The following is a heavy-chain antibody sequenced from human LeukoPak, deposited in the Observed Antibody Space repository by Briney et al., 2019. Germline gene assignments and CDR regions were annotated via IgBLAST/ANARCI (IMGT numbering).Heavy chain of an antibody. CDR3: ASDNIQPNHYSYCGMDV. CDR2: IWYDGSNK. CDR1: GFTFSSYG. V-gene: IGHV3-33*01. Sequence: GGSLRLSCAASGFTFSSYGMHWVRQAPGKGLEWVAVIWYDGSNKYYAESVKGRFTISRDNSKNTLYLQMNSLRAEDTAVYYCASDNIQPNHYSYCGMDVWGQGTTVTVSS. D-gene: IGHD5-18*01. J-gene: IGHJ6*02.